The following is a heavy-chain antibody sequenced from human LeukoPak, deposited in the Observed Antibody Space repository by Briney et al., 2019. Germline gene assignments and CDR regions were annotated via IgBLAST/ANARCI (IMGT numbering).Heavy chain of an antibody. V-gene: IGHV3-64D*06. CDR1: GFTFSTYV. CDR3: VRGTGY. J-gene: IGHJ4*02. Sequence: GGSLRLSCSVSGFTFSTYVMHWVRQAPGKGLEYVSAISSNGDNTYYADSVKGRFTISRDNSKNTLYPQMSSLRADDTAVYYCVRGTGYWGQGTLVTDSS. CDR2: ISSNGDNT.